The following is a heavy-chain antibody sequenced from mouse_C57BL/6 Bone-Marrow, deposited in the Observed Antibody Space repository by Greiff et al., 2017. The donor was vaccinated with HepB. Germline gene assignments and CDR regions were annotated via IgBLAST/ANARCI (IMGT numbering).Heavy chain of an antibody. Sequence: EVKLQQSGPELVKPGASVKISCKASGYTFTDYYMNWVKQSHGKSLEWIGDINHNNGGTSYNQKFKGKATLTVDKSSSTAYMELRSLTSEDSAVYYCARDYYGSRPPFAYWGQGTLVTVSA. J-gene: IGHJ3*01. CDR2: INHNNGGT. CDR3: ARDYYGSRPPFAY. D-gene: IGHD1-1*01. CDR1: GYTFTDYY. V-gene: IGHV1-26*01.